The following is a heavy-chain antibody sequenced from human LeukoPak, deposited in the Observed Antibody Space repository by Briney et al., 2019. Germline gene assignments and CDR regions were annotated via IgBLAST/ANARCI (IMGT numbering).Heavy chain of an antibody. Sequence: GASVNVSCKASGYTFTNYAMHWVRQAPGQRLEWMGWINTGNGNTKYSQKFQDRVTITRDTSASTAYMELSNLRSEDTAVYYCAREYFYDETPDYWGQGTLVTVSS. CDR1: GYTFTNYA. D-gene: IGHD3-22*01. CDR3: AREYFYDETPDY. J-gene: IGHJ4*02. CDR2: INTGNGNT. V-gene: IGHV1-3*04.